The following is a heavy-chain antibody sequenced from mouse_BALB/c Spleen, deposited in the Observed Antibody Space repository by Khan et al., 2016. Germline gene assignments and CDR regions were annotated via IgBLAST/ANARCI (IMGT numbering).Heavy chain of an antibody. CDR2: ISYSGST. J-gene: IGHJ4*01. CDR1: GYSITSDYA. CDR3: ARSDYDDKDAMDY. D-gene: IGHD2-4*01. Sequence: EVQLQESGPGLVKPSQSLSLTCTVTGYSITSDYAWNWIRQFPGNRLEWMGYISYSGSTSYNPSLKSRISITRDTSKNPSFLQLNSVTSEDTAAYYVARSDYDDKDAMDYWGQGTTVTVSS. V-gene: IGHV3-2*02.